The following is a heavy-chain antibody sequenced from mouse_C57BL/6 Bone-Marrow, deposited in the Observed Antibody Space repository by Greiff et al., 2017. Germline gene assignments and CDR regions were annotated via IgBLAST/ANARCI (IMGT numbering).Heavy chain of an antibody. D-gene: IGHD1-1*01. V-gene: IGHV5-2*03. CDR1: EYEFPSHD. CDR3: ARHGDYGSSSYWYFDV. CDR2: INSDGGST. Sequence: EVKVEESGGGLVQPGESLKLSCESNEYEFPSHDMSWVRKTPEKRLELVAAINSDGGSTYYTDNMERRFIISRDNTKKTLYLQMSSLRSEDTALYYCARHGDYGSSSYWYFDVWGTGTTVTVSS. J-gene: IGHJ1*03.